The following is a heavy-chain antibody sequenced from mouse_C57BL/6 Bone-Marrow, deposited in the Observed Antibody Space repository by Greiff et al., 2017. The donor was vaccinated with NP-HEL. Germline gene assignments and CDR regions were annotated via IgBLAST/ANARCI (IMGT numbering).Heavy chain of an antibody. J-gene: IGHJ1*03. Sequence: EVQLQQSGPELVKPGASVKMSCKASGYTFTDYNMHWVKQSHGQSLEWIGYINPNNGGTSYNQKFKGKATLTVNKSSSTAYMELRSLTSEDSAVYYCARYYYGSNWYFDVWGTGTTVTVSS. CDR3: ARYYYGSNWYFDV. CDR2: INPNNGGT. V-gene: IGHV1-22*01. D-gene: IGHD1-1*01. CDR1: GYTFTDYN.